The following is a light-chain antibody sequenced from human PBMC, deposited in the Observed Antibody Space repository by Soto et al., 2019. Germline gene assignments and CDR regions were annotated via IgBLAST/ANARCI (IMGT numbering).Light chain of an antibody. CDR2: GAS. J-gene: IGKJ1*01. Sequence: EIVMTQSPTTLSVSPGERATLSCRASQSVSTNLAWNQQKPGQVPSLLIYGASTRASGIPARFSGSGSGTEFTLIISSLQSEDSAVYYCQQYNSWLWTFGQGTKVDIK. CDR1: QSVSTN. V-gene: IGKV3-15*01. CDR3: QQYNSWLWT.